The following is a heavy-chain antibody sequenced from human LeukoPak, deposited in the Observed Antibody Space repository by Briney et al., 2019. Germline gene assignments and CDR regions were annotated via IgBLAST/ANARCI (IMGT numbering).Heavy chain of an antibody. CDR1: GYTFTSYG. D-gene: IGHD3-10*01. V-gene: IGHV1-8*02. CDR3: ARGLPYGIGDIRDDY. CDR2: MNPNSGNT. J-gene: IGHJ4*02. Sequence: ASVKVSCKASGYTFTSYGISWVRQAPGQGLEWMGWMNPNSGNTGYAQKFQGRVTMTRNTSISTAYMELSSLRSEDTAVYYCARGLPYGIGDIRDDYWGQGTLVTVSS.